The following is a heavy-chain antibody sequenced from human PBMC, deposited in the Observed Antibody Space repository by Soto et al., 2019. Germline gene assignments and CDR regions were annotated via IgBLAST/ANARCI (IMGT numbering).Heavy chain of an antibody. CDR3: AHRPLGFATRFAP. D-gene: IGHD2-15*01. CDR2: IFWDDAK. J-gene: IGHJ5*02. Sequence: QITLKESGPTLVKPTQTLTLTCTFSGFSLTTTGVGVGWIRQPPGKALEWLALIFWDDAKRYSPSLKSRLTITQDTSKNQVVLTMTHTDPVYTATCDCAHRPLGFATRFAPWGPGTLVTVSS. V-gene: IGHV2-5*02. CDR1: GFSLTTTGVG.